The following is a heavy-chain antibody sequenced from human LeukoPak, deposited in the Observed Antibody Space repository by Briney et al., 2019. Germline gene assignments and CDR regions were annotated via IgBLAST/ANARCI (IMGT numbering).Heavy chain of an antibody. CDR1: GFIFNSYW. CDR2: INQDGSVK. J-gene: IGHJ4*02. CDR3: ATSRDSSGVD. V-gene: IGHV3-7*01. Sequence: GGSLRLSCAASGFIFNSYWMSWVRQAPGKGLEWVGNINQDGSVKYYVDSVKGRFTISRDNAKNSLYLQMNSLRADDTAVYYCATSRDSSGVDWGQGTLVTVSS. D-gene: IGHD3-22*01.